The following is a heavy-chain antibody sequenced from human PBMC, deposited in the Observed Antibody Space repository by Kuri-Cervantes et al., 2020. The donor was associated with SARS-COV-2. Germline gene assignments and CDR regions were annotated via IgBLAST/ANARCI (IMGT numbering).Heavy chain of an antibody. CDR3: ARDRIGVHDS. J-gene: IGHJ4*02. D-gene: IGHD2-15*01. Sequence: GGSLRLSCTASGFTFSSYAMSWVRQAPGKGLEWVSAISGSGGSTYYADSVKGRFTISRDNSKNTLYLQMSSLRAEDTAMYYCARDRIGVHDSWGQGPLVTVSS. CDR1: GFTFSSYA. V-gene: IGHV3-23*01. CDR2: ISGSGGST.